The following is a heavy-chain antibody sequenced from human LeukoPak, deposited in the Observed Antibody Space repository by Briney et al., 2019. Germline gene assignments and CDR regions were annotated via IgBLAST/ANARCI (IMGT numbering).Heavy chain of an antibody. D-gene: IGHD6-19*01. J-gene: IGHJ3*02. Sequence: ASVKVSCKASGYTFTGYYMHWVRQAPGQGLEWMGRINPNSGGTNYAQKFQGRVTMTRDTSISTAYMELSRLRSDDTAVYYCARYSIGWYTGAFDIWGQGTMVTVSS. CDR1: GYTFTGYY. V-gene: IGHV1-2*06. CDR3: ARYSIGWYTGAFDI. CDR2: INPNSGGT.